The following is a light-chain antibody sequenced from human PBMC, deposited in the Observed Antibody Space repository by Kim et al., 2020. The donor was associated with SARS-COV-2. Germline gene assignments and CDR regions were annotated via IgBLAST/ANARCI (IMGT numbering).Light chain of an antibody. V-gene: IGLV2-8*01. CDR1: SSDVGGDTY. CDR2: VVS. Sequence: QSVTIACSGTSSDVGGDTYVSWYQQHPAEAPKLIIYVVSKRPSGVPDRFSGSKSGNMASLTVSGLQAEDEAEYYCSSYAGSNNYVFGTGTKVTVL. CDR3: SSYAGSNNYV. J-gene: IGLJ1*01.